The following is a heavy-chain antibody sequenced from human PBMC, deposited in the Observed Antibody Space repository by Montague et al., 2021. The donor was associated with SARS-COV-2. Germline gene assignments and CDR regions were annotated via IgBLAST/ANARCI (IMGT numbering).Heavy chain of an antibody. CDR3: ARARGSHYMSWFDS. V-gene: IGHV4-34*01. CDR1: GGSFSNYY. D-gene: IGHD3-10*01. J-gene: IGHJ5*01. CDR2: SNHRGST. Sequence: ETLSLTCAVYGGSFSNYYWSWIRQPPGKGLEWIGDSNHRGSTNXNPSLKSRVTISVSTSSSQFSLRLTSVTAADTAVYYCARARGSHYMSWFDSWGQGTLVIVSS.